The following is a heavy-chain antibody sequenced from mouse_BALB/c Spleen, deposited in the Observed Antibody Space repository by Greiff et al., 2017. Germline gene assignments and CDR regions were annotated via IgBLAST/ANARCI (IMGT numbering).Heavy chain of an antibody. CDR2: INPSSGYT. CDR1: GFTFTSYT. CDR3: ARGIVDPYWYFDV. V-gene: IGHV1-4*02. J-gene: IGHJ1*01. D-gene: IGHD1-1*01. Sequence: QVQLQQSAAELARPGASVKMSCKASGFTFTSYTMHWVKQRPGQGLEWIGYINPSSGYTEYNQKFKDKTTLTADKSSSTAYMQLSSLTSEDSAVYYCARGIVDPYWYFDVWGAGTTVTVSS.